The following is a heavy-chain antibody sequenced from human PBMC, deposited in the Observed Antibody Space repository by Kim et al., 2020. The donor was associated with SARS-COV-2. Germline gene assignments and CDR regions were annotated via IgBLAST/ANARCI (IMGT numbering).Heavy chain of an antibody. Sequence: YTHYADSVKCRFTITRGDSKKTLYLKMNSLRVEDTAIYFCARGVFDFWGQGVLVTVSS. CDR3: ARGVFDF. CDR2: YT. V-gene: IGHV3-11*05. J-gene: IGHJ4*02.